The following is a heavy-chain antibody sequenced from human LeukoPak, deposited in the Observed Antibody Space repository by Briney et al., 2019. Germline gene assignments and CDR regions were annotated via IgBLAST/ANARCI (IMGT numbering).Heavy chain of an antibody. Sequence: GSLRLSCAASGFTFSSYAMSWVRQPPGKGLEWIGEIYHSGSTNYNPSLKSRVTISVDKSKNQFSLKLSSVTAADTAVYYCARANDFWSGSNFDYWGQGTLVTVSS. CDR3: ARANDFWSGSNFDY. V-gene: IGHV4-4*02. D-gene: IGHD3-3*01. J-gene: IGHJ4*02. CDR2: IYHSGST. CDR1: GFTFSSYAM.